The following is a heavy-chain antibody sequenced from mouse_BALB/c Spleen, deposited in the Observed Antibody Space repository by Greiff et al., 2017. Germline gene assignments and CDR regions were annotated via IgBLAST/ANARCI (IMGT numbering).Heavy chain of an antibody. CDR1: GYTFTSYW. CDR2: IDPSDSYT. Sequence: QVQLQQSGAELVKPGASVKLSCKASGYTFTSYWMHWVKQRPGQGLEWIGEIDPSDSYTNYNQKFKGKATLTVDKSSSTAYMQLSSLTSEDSAVYYCATYYGKLWYFDVWGAGTTVTVSS. CDR3: ATYYGKLWYFDV. D-gene: IGHD2-10*01. J-gene: IGHJ1*01. V-gene: IGHV1-69*02.